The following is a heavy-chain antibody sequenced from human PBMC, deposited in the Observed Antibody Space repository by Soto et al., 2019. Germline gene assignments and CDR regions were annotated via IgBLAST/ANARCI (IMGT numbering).Heavy chain of an antibody. J-gene: IGHJ4*02. Sequence: QVQLVESGGGVVQPGRSLRLSCAASGFTFSSFGMYWVRQAPGKGLEWVAVISYDGANKYYADSVKGRFTISRDNSKNTLYLQMNSLRVEDTAVSYCAKPTVPFGRAAVAGPFEHWGQGTLVTVSS. CDR3: AKPTVPFGRAAVAGPFEH. D-gene: IGHD6-19*01. V-gene: IGHV3-30*18. CDR1: GFTFSSFG. CDR2: ISYDGANK.